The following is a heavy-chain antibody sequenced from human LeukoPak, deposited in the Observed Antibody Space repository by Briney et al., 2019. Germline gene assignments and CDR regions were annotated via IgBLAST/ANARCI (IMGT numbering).Heavy chain of an antibody. D-gene: IGHD5-18*01. J-gene: IGHJ6*02. CDR3: ARVRYSYGYYYAMDV. Sequence: SETLSLTCTVSSGSISSSSYYWGWIRQPPGEGLEWIGNIYYSGRTYYNPSLKSRVTISVDTSKNQFSLNLSSVTAADSALYYCARVRYSYGYYYAMDVWGQGTTVTVSS. CDR1: SGSISSSSYY. V-gene: IGHV4-39*01. CDR2: IYYSGRT.